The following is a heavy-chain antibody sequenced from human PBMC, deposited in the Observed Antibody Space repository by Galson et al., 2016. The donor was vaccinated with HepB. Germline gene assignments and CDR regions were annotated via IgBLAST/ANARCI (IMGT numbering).Heavy chain of an antibody. V-gene: IGHV4-34*01. Sequence: RQPPGKGLEWIGEINHSGSTNYNPSVKSRVTISVDPSNNQFSLKLGSVTAADTAVYYCASTSAWVDNWFDPWGQGTLVTVSS. D-gene: IGHD6-19*01. CDR2: INHSGST. CDR3: ASTSAWVDNWFDP. J-gene: IGHJ5*02.